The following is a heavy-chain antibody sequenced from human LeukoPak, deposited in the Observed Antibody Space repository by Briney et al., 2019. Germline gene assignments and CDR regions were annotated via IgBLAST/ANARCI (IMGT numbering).Heavy chain of an antibody. V-gene: IGHV3-23*01. CDR2: ISGSGGST. Sequence: PGESLRLSCAASGFTFSSYAMSWVRQAPGKGLEWVSAISGSGGSTYYADSVKGRFTISRDNSKNTLYLQMNSLRAEDTAVYYCAKGGLGQTYYYGMDVWGKGTTVTVSS. J-gene: IGHJ6*04. CDR3: AKGGLGQTYYYGMDV. CDR1: GFTFSSYA. D-gene: IGHD3-22*01.